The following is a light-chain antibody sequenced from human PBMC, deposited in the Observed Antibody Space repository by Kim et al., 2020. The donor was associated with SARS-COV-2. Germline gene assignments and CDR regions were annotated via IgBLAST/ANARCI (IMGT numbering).Light chain of an antibody. J-gene: IGLJ1*01. CDR3: CSYAGSYTYV. V-gene: IGLV2-11*01. CDR1: SSDVGGYNY. CDR2: GVT. Sequence: QSALTQPRSVSGSPGQSVTISCTGTSSDVGGYNYVSWYQLHPGKAPKLIIYGVTKRPSGVPDRFSGSKSGNTASLTISGLQADDEAEYYCCSYAGSYTYVFGTGTKVTVL.